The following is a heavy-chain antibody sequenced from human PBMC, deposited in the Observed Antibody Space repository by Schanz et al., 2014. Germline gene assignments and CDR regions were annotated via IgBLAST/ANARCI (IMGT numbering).Heavy chain of an antibody. CDR2: ISASGGST. Sequence: EGPLLASGGGLIQPGGSLRLSCAASGFTFSSYAMSWVRQAPGKGLEWVSTISASGGSTYYADSVKGRITISRDNSKNILYLQMNRLRAEDTAVYYCAKARRKSNCSGGRCCRYSYYGRDVWGQGTTVTVSS. V-gene: IGHV3-23*01. J-gene: IGHJ6*02. CDR3: AKARRKSNCSGGRCCRYSYYGRDV. CDR1: GFTFSSYA. D-gene: IGHD2-15*01.